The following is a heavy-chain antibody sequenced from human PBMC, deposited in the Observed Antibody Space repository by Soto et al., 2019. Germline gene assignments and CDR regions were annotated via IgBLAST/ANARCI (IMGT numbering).Heavy chain of an antibody. CDR3: ARQTGYYYDSSGYSSPGDFDY. CDR1: GGSISSSRYY. CDR2: IYYSGST. V-gene: IGHV4-39*01. J-gene: IGHJ4*02. Sequence: SETLSLTCPVSGGSISSSRYYWGWIRQPPGKGLEWIGSIYYSGSTYYNPSLKSRVTISVDTSKNQFSLKLSSVTAADTAVYYYARQTGYYYDSSGYSSPGDFDYWGQGTLVT. D-gene: IGHD3-22*01.